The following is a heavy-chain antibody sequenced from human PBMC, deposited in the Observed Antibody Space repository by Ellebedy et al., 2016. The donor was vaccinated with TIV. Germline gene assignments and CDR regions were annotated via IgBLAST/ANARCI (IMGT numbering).Heavy chain of an antibody. CDR2: MSYSGST. CDR1: GASIPTYY. D-gene: IGHD1-26*01. J-gene: IGHJ4*02. CDR3: ASRASGRSDLGRVVYFDY. Sequence: MPSETLSLTCNVSGASIPTYYWNWIRQSPGKGLEWIGYMSYSGSTNYNPSLKSRVTISVDTSKNQFSLRLSSVTAADTAVYYCASRASGRSDLGRVVYFDYWGQGTLVTVSS. V-gene: IGHV4-59*08.